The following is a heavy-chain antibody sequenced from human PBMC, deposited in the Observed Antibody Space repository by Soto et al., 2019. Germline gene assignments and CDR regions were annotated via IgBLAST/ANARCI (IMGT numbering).Heavy chain of an antibody. CDR1: GGTFSSYA. D-gene: IGHD3-22*01. J-gene: IGHJ6*02. V-gene: IGHV1-69*12. CDR2: IIPIFGTA. Sequence: QVQLVQSGAEVKKPGSSVKVSCKASGGTFSSYAISWVRQAPGQGLEWMGGIIPIFGTADYAQKFQGRVTSTADESTSTAYMELSSLRSEDTAVYYCAGHSSGVPGYYNGMDVWGQGTTVTVSS. CDR3: AGHSSGVPGYYNGMDV.